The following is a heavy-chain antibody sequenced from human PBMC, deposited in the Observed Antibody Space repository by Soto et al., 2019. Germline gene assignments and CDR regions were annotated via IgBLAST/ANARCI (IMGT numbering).Heavy chain of an antibody. CDR3: ARDRAWGSFDY. CDR2: TKPDGSEK. Sequence: GGSLRLSCAASGFTFSSYWMSWVRQAPRKGLEWVANTKPDGSEKFHMDSVEGRFTISRDNAKNSLFLQMDSLRVEDTALYYCARDRAWGSFDYWGQGTQVTVSS. D-gene: IGHD3-16*01. J-gene: IGHJ4*02. CDR1: GFTFSSYW. V-gene: IGHV3-7*01.